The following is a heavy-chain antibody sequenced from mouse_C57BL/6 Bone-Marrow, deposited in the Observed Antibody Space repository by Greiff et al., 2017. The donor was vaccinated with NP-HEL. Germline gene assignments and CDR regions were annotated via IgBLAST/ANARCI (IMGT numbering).Heavy chain of an antibody. V-gene: IGHV1-83*01. CDR1: YTFTDYYM. CDR2: YPGSGNTY. Sequence: VQLQQSGPELVKPGASVKMSCKASGYTFTDYYMHWVKQKPGKGLEWIGEIYPGSGNTYYNEKFKGKATLTADTSSSTAYMQLSSLTSEDSAVYFCAIPDPPGYWGQGTTLTVSS. CDR3: IPDPPGY. J-gene: IGHJ2*01.